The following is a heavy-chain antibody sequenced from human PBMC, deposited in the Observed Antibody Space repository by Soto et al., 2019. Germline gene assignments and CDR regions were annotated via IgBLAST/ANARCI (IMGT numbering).Heavy chain of an antibody. CDR1: GVTFSSHG. J-gene: IGHJ3*01. CDR3: VRDDDGGPHGFDL. Sequence: QVQLVESGGCVVQPGGSLRLSCTSSGVTFSSHGMHWVRQAPGKGLEWVALIGATGSNRFHRDSVKGRFTISRDNSRDTLYLQMDRLRLEDTAVYFCVRDDDGGPHGFDLWGQGTMVTVSS. V-gene: IGHV3-33*01. CDR2: IGATGSNR. D-gene: IGHD3-16*01.